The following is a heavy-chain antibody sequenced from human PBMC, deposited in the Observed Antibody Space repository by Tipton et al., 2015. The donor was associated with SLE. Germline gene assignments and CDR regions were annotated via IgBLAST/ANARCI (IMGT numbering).Heavy chain of an antibody. CDR1: SGSISSYY. CDR3: ARALNPLRVSP. V-gene: IGHV4-59*01. D-gene: IGHD4-23*01. J-gene: IGHJ5*02. CDR2: IYYSGST. Sequence: TLSLTCTVSSGSISSYYWSWIRQPPGKGLEWIGYIYYSGSTNYNPSLKSRVTISVDTSKNHFSLKLSSVTAADTAVYYCARALNPLRVSPWGQGTLVTVSS.